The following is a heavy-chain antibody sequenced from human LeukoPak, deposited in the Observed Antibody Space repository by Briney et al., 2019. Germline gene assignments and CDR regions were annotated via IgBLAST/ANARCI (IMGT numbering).Heavy chain of an antibody. V-gene: IGHV3-23*01. CDR3: ARDSVYYYDSSGRNNFDY. CDR1: GSTFSTYG. D-gene: IGHD3-22*01. Sequence: GGSLRLSCAASGSTFSTYGMSWVRQAPGKGLEWVSGISGSGFTTYYADSVKGRFTISRDNAKNSLYLQMNSLRAEDTAVYYCARDSVYYYDSSGRNNFDYWGQGTLVTVSS. CDR2: ISGSGFTT. J-gene: IGHJ4*02.